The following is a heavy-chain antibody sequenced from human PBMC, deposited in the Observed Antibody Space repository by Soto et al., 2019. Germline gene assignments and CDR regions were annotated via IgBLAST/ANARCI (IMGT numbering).Heavy chain of an antibody. J-gene: IGHJ4*02. Sequence: QVQLVQSGTEVKKPGASVKVSCKASGYTFITSGISWVRQAPGQGLEWMGWISGYNGNIDYAQKLQGRFTITTDTSTSTAYMDLRSLRADDTDVYFCARKIVDVVFDYWGQGTLVTVSS. V-gene: IGHV1-18*01. CDR1: GYTFITSG. D-gene: IGHD1-26*01. CDR2: ISGYNGNI. CDR3: ARKIVDVVFDY.